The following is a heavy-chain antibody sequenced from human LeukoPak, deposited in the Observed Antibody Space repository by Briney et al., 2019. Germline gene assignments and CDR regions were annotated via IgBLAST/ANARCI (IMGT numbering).Heavy chain of an antibody. Sequence: PGRSLRLSCAASGFTFSDYYMSWIRQAPGKGLEWVSYISSSGSTIYYADSVKGRFTISRDNAKNSLYLQMNSLRAEDTAVYYCARVRTEPGKTYYYDSSGYSPFDYWGQGTLVTVSS. CDR1: GFTFSDYY. D-gene: IGHD3-22*01. J-gene: IGHJ4*02. CDR3: ARVRTEPGKTYYYDSSGYSPFDY. CDR2: ISSSGSTI. V-gene: IGHV3-11*01.